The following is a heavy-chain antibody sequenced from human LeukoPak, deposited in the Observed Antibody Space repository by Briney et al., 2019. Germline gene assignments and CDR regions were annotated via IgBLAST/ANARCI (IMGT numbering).Heavy chain of an antibody. Sequence: SETLSLTCAVSGGSISSNNWWIWVRQSPEKGLEWIGEIYHDGSTNYNPSLKSRVTISVDRSKNQFSLKLSSVTAADTAVYYCARVQGTARRRYYFDYWGQGTLVTVSS. CDR1: GGSISSNNW. V-gene: IGHV4-4*02. CDR3: ARVQGTARRRYYFDY. CDR2: IYHDGST. J-gene: IGHJ4*02. D-gene: IGHD5-18*01.